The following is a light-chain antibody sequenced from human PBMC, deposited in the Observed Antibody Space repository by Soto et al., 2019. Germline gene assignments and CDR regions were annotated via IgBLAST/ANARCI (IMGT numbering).Light chain of an antibody. Sequence: ESVLTHSPDTLSFSPGERATLSCRASQSVSSSYLAWYQQKPGQAPRLLIYGASSRATGIPDRFSGSGSGTDFTLTISRLETEDFAVYYCQQYGSPITFGQGTRLEIK. V-gene: IGKV3-20*01. CDR1: QSVSSSY. CDR3: QQYGSPIT. CDR2: GAS. J-gene: IGKJ5*01.